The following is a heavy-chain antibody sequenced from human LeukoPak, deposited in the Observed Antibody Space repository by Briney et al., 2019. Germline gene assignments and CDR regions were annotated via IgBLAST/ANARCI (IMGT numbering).Heavy chain of an antibody. Sequence: PSETLSLTCTVSGGSISSSSYYWGWIRQPPGKGLEWIGSIYYSGSTYYNPSLKSRVTISVDTSKNQFSLKLSSVTAADTAVYYCASGHRDYGGDWFDPWGQGTLVTVSS. CDR1: GGSISSSSYY. D-gene: IGHD4-17*01. CDR2: IYYSGST. J-gene: IGHJ5*02. CDR3: ASGHRDYGGDWFDP. V-gene: IGHV4-39*01.